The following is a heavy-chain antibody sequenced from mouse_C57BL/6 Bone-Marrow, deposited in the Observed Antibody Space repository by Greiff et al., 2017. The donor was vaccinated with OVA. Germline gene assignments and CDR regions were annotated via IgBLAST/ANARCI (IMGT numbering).Heavy chain of an antibody. CDR1: GFTFSDYG. Sequence: EVKLVESGGGLVKPGGSLKLSCAASGFTFSDYGMHWVRQAPEKGLEWVAYISSGSSTIYYADTVKGRFTISRDNAKNTLFLQMTSLRSEDTAMYYCAITTVVATDFYYWGQGTTLTVSS. J-gene: IGHJ2*01. V-gene: IGHV5-17*01. CDR2: ISSGSSTI. CDR3: AITTVVATDFYY. D-gene: IGHD1-1*01.